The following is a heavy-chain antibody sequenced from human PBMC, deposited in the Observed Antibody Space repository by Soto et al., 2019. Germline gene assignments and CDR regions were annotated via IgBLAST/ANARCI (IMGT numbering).Heavy chain of an antibody. CDR1: GFTFTNYG. CDR2: ISYDGSKK. Sequence: QVQLVESGGGVVQPGGSLGLSCAASGFTFTNYGMHWVRQAPGKGLEWVAIISYDGSKKYYADSVKGRLTISRANSKNILYLQMDSLRPEDTAMYYCAKKPTSGYSPGAFDIWGQGTMVTVSS. V-gene: IGHV3-30*18. D-gene: IGHD3-10*01. J-gene: IGHJ3*02. CDR3: AKKPTSGYSPGAFDI.